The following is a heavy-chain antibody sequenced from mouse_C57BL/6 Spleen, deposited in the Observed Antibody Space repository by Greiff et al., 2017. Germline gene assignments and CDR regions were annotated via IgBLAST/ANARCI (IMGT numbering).Heavy chain of an antibody. CDR2: IYPGDGDT. D-gene: IGHD1-1*01. CDR3: ARRGYYYGSSTLYYAMDY. Sequence: QVQLKQSGAELVKPGASVKISCKASGYAFSSYWMNWVKQRPGKGLEWIGQIYPGDGDTNYNGKFKGKATLTADKSSSTAYMQLSSLTSEDSAVYFCARRGYYYGSSTLYYAMDYWGQGTSVTVSS. V-gene: IGHV1-80*01. CDR1: GYAFSSYW. J-gene: IGHJ4*01.